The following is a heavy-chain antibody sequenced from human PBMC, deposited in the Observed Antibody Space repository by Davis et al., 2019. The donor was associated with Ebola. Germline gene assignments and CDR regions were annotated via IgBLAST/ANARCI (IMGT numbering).Heavy chain of an antibody. V-gene: IGHV3-30-3*01. J-gene: IGHJ3*02. D-gene: IGHD5-24*01. CDR3: ARFRATENAFDI. CDR2: ISYDGSNK. CDR1: GFTFSSYA. Sequence: PGGSLRLSCAASGFTFSSYAMHWVRQAPGKGLEWVAVISYDGSNKYYADSVKGRFTISRDNSKNTLYLQMNSLRAEDTAVYYCARFRATENAFDIWGQGTMVTVSS.